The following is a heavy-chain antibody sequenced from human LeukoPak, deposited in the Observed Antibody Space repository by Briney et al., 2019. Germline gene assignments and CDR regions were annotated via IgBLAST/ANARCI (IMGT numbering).Heavy chain of an antibody. CDR2: MNPNSGNT. D-gene: IGHD1-26*01. J-gene: IGHJ5*02. CDR3: ARDIAGATKGGWFDT. CDR1: GYTFTNYD. Sequence: GASVKVSCTASGYTFTNYDINWVRQAPRQGLEWMGGMNPNSGNTAYSQKFQGRVTMTTKNSISTPYIELGSLMSADTPLFYCARDIAGATKGGWFDTWREGTPVTVPS. V-gene: IGHV1-8*01.